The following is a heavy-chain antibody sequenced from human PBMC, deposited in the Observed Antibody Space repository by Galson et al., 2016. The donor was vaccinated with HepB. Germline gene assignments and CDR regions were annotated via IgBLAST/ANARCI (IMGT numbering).Heavy chain of an antibody. CDR2: INQDGSEE. J-gene: IGHJ6*02. Sequence: SLRLSCAASGFTFSTYYMTWVRQAPGKGLGWVANINQDGSEEYYVDSVKGRFTISRDNAKNSLYLQMNSLRAEDTAVYYCARAPYKYYGMDVWGQGTTVTVSS. V-gene: IGHV3-7*03. CDR3: ARAPYKYYGMDV. CDR1: GFTFSTYY.